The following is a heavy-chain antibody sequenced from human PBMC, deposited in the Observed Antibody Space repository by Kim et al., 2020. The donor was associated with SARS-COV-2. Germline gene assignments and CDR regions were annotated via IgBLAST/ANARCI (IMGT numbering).Heavy chain of an antibody. D-gene: IGHD6-13*01. CDR2: KWYDERNI. Sequence: GGSLRLSCAASGITFSRNGMHWVRQAPGKGLEWVAVKWYDERNIYYAESVKGRFTISRDNSKNTVYLQMNSLRPEDTAVYYCVRDMGSSVGDAFELWGQGTLVTVSS. CDR3: VRDMGSSVGDAFEL. V-gene: IGHV3-33*01. CDR1: GITFSRNG. J-gene: IGHJ3*01.